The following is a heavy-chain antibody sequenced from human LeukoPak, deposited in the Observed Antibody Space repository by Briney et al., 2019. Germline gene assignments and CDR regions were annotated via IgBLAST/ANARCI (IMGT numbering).Heavy chain of an antibody. V-gene: IGHV3-23*01. D-gene: IGHD1-26*01. CDR2: SGSGGDT. J-gene: IGHJ4*02. CDR3: AKARGGTYRTYYFDY. Sequence: PGGSLRLSCVASGFTFSNYAMNWVRQAPGKGLEWVSVSGSGGDTYYVDSVKGRFTISRDNSKNTLYLQMNCQRAEDTGVYYCAKARGGTYRTYYFDYWGQGTLVTVSS. CDR1: GFTFSNYA.